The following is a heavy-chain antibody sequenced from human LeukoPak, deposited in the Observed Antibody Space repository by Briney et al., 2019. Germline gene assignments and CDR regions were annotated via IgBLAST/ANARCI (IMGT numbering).Heavy chain of an antibody. J-gene: IGHJ4*02. CDR1: GYTLTEIS. CDR3: ATDPLLGKYDSSGYLDY. D-gene: IGHD3-22*01. Sequence: ASVKVSCKVSGYTLTEISMHWVRQAPGKGLEWMGGFDAEDGETIYAQKFQGRVTMTEDTATDTAYMGLSSLRSEDTAVYYCATDPLLGKYDSSGYLDYWGQGTLVTVPS. V-gene: IGHV1-24*01. CDR2: FDAEDGET.